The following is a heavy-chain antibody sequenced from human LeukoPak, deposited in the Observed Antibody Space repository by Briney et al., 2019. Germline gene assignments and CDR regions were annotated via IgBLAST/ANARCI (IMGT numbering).Heavy chain of an antibody. CDR3: ARDITIFGGYSAQGPI. J-gene: IGHJ3*02. V-gene: IGHV4-30-4*08. CDR1: GGSISSGDYY. Sequence: PSQTLSLTCTVSGGSISSGDYYWSWIRQPPGKGLEWNGYIYYSGSTYYNPSLKSRVTISVDTSKNQFSLKLSSVTAADTAVYYCARDITIFGGYSAQGPIWGQGTMVTVSS. CDR2: IYYSGST. D-gene: IGHD3-3*01.